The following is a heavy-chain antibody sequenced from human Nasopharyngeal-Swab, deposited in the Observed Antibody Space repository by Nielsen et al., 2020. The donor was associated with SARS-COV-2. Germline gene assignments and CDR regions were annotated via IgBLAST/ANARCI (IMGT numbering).Heavy chain of an antibody. J-gene: IGHJ6*02. CDR3: ARLYCGGDCSYYYYYGMDV. Sequence: ASVKVSCKASGYTFTSYGISWVRQAPGQGPEWMGWTSAYNGNTNYAQKLQGRVTMTTDTSTSTAYMELRSLRSDDTAVYYCARLYCGGDCSYYYYYGMDVWGQGTTVTVSS. D-gene: IGHD2-21*02. CDR2: TSAYNGNT. CDR1: GYTFTSYG. V-gene: IGHV1-18*01.